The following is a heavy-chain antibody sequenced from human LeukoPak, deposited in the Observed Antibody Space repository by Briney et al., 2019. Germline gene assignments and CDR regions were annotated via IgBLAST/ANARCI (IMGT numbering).Heavy chain of an antibody. Sequence: GSLRLSCAASGFTFTVYGIHWVRQAPGKGLEWVAVISYDGSNKYYADSVKGRFTISRDNSKNTLYLQMNSLRAEDTAVYYCAKDRYGSVSGGFDIWGQGTTVTVSS. V-gene: IGHV3-30*18. D-gene: IGHD3-10*01. CDR2: ISYDGSNK. J-gene: IGHJ3*02. CDR1: GFTFTVYG. CDR3: AKDRYGSVSGGFDI.